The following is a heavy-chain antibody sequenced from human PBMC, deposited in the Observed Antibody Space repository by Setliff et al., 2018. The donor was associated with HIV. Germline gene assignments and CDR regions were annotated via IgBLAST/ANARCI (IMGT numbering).Heavy chain of an antibody. V-gene: IGHV1-18*01. CDR1: GYTFNNYG. CDR3: ARGKTWLRFLDY. CDR2: INTHSGYT. D-gene: IGHD5-12*01. J-gene: IGHJ4*02. Sequence: ASVKVSCKASGYTFNNYGISWVRKAPGQGLEWMGWINTHSGYTNYAQNVQGRVTVTMDTSMSTAYMELRSLKSDDTAVYYCARGKTWLRFLDYWGQGTLVTVSS.